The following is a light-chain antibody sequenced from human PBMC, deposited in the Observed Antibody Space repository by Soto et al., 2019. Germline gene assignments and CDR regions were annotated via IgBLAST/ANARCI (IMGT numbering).Light chain of an antibody. V-gene: IGLV2-14*01. CDR2: EVS. CDR1: SSDVGGYNY. J-gene: IGLJ7*01. Sequence: QSALTQPASVSGSPGQSITISCTGTSSDVGGYNYVSWYQQHRGKAPKLMIYEVSNRPSGVSNRFSGSKSGNTASLTISGLQAEDEADYYCSSYTSSSTGVFGGGTQLTVL. CDR3: SSYTSSSTGV.